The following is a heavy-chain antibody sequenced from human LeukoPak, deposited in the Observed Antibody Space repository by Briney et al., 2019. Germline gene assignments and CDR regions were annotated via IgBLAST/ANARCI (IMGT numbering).Heavy chain of an antibody. CDR1: GYTFTGYY. D-gene: IGHD3-22*01. V-gene: IGHV1-2*06. J-gene: IGHJ4*02. CDR3: ARDYYDSSGYYW. Sequence: ASVKVSCKASGYTFTGYYMHWVRQAPGQGLEWMGRINPNSGGTNYVQKFQGRVTMTRDTSISTAYMELNRLRSDDTAVYYCARDYYDSSGYYWWGQGTLVTVSS. CDR2: INPNSGGT.